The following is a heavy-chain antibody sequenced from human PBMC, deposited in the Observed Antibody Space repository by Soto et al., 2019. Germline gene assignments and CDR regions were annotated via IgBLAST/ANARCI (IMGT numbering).Heavy chain of an antibody. CDR1: GFSLSTSGVG. CDR2: IYWDDDK. J-gene: IGHJ4*02. Sequence: SGPTLVNPTQTLTLSCTFSGFSLSTSGVGVGWIRQPPGKALEWLALIYWDDDKNYSPSLKSRLTVTKDTSKNQVVLTMTNMDSVDTATYYCAHRHYGSEFDYWGQGTLVTVSS. CDR3: AHRHYGSEFDY. D-gene: IGHD3-10*01. V-gene: IGHV2-5*02.